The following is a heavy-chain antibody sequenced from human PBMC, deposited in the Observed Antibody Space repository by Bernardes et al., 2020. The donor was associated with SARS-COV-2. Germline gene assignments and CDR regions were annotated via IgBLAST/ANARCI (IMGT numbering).Heavy chain of an antibody. J-gene: IGHJ5*02. Sequence: ETLALTCAVYVGSFSGYYWSWIRQPPGKGLEWIGEINHSGSTNYNPSLKSRVTISVDTSKNQFSLKLNSVTAADTAVYYCARGGGYCSGGSCYRGTVWFDPWGQGTLVTVSS. CDR1: VGSFSGYY. D-gene: IGHD2-15*01. V-gene: IGHV4-34*01. CDR3: ARGGGYCSGGSCYRGTVWFDP. CDR2: INHSGST.